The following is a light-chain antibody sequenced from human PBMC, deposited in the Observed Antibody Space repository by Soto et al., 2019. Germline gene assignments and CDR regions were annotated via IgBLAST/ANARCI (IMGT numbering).Light chain of an antibody. J-gene: IGKJ1*01. CDR2: GAS. V-gene: IGKV3-15*01. CDR3: QQHDQGWT. CDR1: QSVRTK. Sequence: EMVMTQSPATLSVSLGERATLSCRASQSVRTKLVWYQQKPGQAPRLLSYGASTRATGIPARCSGSGSGTDFTLTISSLQSEDFAVYYCQQHDQGWTFGQGTKVEIK.